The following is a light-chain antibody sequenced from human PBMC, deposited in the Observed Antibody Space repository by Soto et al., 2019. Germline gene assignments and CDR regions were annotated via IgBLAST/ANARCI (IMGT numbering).Light chain of an antibody. CDR2: DAS. CDR3: QQYNSYSPTT. J-gene: IGKJ1*01. Sequence: EIVLTQSPATLSLSPGERATLSCRASQSVSSYLAWYQQKPGQAPRLLIYDASNRATGIPARFSGSGSGTDFTLTISSLEPEDFAVYYCQQYNSYSPTTFGQGTKVDIK. V-gene: IGKV3-11*01. CDR1: QSVSSY.